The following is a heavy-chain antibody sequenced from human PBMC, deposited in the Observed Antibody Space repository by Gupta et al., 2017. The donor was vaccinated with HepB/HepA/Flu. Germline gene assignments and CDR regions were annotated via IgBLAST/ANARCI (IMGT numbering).Heavy chain of an antibody. Sequence: QVQLQESGPVLVKPSQTLSLTCTVSGGSISSGDYYWSWVRQPPGKGLEWIGYIYYSGSTYYNTALKSRVTISVDTSKNQVSPKLSSVTAEESAVYYCAIDVGRVSTHHFDHWGQGTLVTVSS. J-gene: IGHJ4*02. V-gene: IGHV4-30-4*01. CDR2: IYYSGST. CDR1: GGSISSGDYY. CDR3: AIDVGRVSTHHFDH. D-gene: IGHD6-13*01.